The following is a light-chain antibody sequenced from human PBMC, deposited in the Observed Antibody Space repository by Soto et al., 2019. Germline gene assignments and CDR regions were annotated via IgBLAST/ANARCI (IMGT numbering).Light chain of an antibody. Sequence: QSVLTQPASMSGSPGQSITISCAGTSSDVGGYNYVSWYQQHPGKVPRLIISDVNKRPSGVSDRFSGSKSGNTASLTISGLQAEDEADYYCASFTRSVTVVFGGGTQLTVL. V-gene: IGLV2-14*03. J-gene: IGLJ2*01. CDR3: ASFTRSVTVV. CDR1: SSDVGGYNY. CDR2: DVN.